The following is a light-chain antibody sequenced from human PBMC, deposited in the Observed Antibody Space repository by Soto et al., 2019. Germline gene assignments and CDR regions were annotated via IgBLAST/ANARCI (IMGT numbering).Light chain of an antibody. J-gene: IGKJ4*01. CDR3: QQYYDWPPLT. CDR1: QSVSSN. V-gene: IGKV3-15*01. CDR2: GAS. Sequence: EIVMTQSPATLSVSPEERATLSCRASQSVSSNLAWYQQKPGQAPRLLMYGASTRATDIPARFSGSGSGTEFTLTISSLQSEDFAVYYCQQYYDWPPLTFGGGTKVEI.